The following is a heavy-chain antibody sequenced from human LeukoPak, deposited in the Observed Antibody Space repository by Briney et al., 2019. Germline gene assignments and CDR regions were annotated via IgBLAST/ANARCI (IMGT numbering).Heavy chain of an antibody. CDR1: GFIFSAYI. J-gene: IGHJ4*02. CDR2: IYLDGRA. CDR3: ARDAETSLAN. D-gene: IGHD5-24*01. V-gene: IGHV3-66*01. Sequence: GGSLRLSCAASGFIFSAYIMDWVRQAPGKGLEWVTVIYLDGRADYADSVKGRFTISSDNSKNTVYLQMNSLKDEDTAVYYCARDAETSLANWGQGTLVTVSP.